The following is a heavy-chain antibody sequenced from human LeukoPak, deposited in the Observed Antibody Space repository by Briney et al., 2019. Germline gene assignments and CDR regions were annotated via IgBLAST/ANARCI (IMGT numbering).Heavy chain of an antibody. D-gene: IGHD2-2*01. CDR3: AKDLQGYSSSISCSHMYV. CDR1: GFTFSSYG. J-gene: IGHJ6*04. CDR2: IRYDGSNK. Sequence: PGGSLRLSCAASGFTFSSYGMHWVRQAPGKGLEWVAFIRYDGSNKYYADSVKGRFTISRDNSKNTLYLQMNSLRAEDTAVYYCAKDLQGYSSSISCSHMYVWGKGTTVTVSS. V-gene: IGHV3-30*02.